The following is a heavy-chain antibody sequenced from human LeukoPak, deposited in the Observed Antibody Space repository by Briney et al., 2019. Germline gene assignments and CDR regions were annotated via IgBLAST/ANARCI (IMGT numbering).Heavy chain of an antibody. D-gene: IGHD3-22*01. CDR2: IKSKTDGGTT. CDR3: TRKFYYDSKALDWYFDL. V-gene: IGHV3-15*01. J-gene: IGHJ2*01. CDR1: GFTFSNAW. Sequence: PGGSLRLSCAASGFTFSNAWMSWVRQAPGKGPEWVGRIKSKTDGGTTDYAAPVKGRFTISRDDSKNTLYLQMNSLKTEDTAVYYCTRKFYYDSKALDWYFDLWGRGTLVTVSS.